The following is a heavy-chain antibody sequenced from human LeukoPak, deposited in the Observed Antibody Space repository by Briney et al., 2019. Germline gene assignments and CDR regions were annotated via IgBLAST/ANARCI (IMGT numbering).Heavy chain of an antibody. CDR1: GGSISSYY. Sequence: SETLSLTCTASGGSISSYYWSWIRQPAGKGLEWIGRIYTSGSTNYNPSLKSRVTMSVDTSKNQFSLKLSSVTAADTAVYYCARAPPHYDSSGYYSSDAFDIWGQGTMVTVSS. J-gene: IGHJ3*02. CDR3: ARAPPHYDSSGYYSSDAFDI. V-gene: IGHV4-4*07. CDR2: IYTSGST. D-gene: IGHD3-22*01.